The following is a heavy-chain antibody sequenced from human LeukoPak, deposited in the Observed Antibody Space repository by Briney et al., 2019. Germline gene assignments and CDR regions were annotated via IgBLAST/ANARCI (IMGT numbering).Heavy chain of an antibody. CDR3: ARVKKVGSWSTKDY. CDR2: MNPNSGNT. V-gene: IGHV1-8*01. D-gene: IGHD6-13*01. Sequence: ASVKVSCKASGYTFTSYDINWERQAAGQGLEWMGWMNPNSGNTGYAQKFQGRVTMTRNTSISTAYMILSSLRSEDTAVYYCARVKKVGSWSTKDYWGQGTLITVSS. CDR1: GYTFTSYD. J-gene: IGHJ4*02.